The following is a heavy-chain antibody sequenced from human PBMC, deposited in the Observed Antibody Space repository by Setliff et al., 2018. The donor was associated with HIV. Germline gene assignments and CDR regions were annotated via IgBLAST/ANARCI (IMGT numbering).Heavy chain of an antibody. D-gene: IGHD3-9*01. CDR3: SRVHSPLYYDILTGYLDY. CDR2: INSNTYGGTT. CDR1: GFTFGDYA. Sequence: SLKISCTASGFTFGDYAMIWVRQAPGKGLEWVGFINSNTYGGTTDYAASVKGRFTISRDDSKSIAYLQMNSLKTEDTAVYYCSRVHSPLYYDILTGYLDYWGQGTLVTVSS. J-gene: IGHJ4*02. V-gene: IGHV3-49*04.